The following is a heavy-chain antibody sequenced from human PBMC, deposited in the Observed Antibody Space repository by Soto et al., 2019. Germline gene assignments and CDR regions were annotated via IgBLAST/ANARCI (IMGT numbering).Heavy chain of an antibody. Sequence: QVQLVESGGGLVKPGGSLRLSCAASGFTFSDYYMNWIRQAPGKGLEWVSYISSSGSTIYYADSVKGRFTISRDNAKNSLYLQMNSLRAEDTAVYYCARDLGPGDSSWVTGWFDPWGQGTLVTVSS. CDR2: ISSSGSTI. CDR3: ARDLGPGDSSWVTGWFDP. J-gene: IGHJ5*02. V-gene: IGHV3-11*01. CDR1: GFTFSDYY. D-gene: IGHD6-13*01.